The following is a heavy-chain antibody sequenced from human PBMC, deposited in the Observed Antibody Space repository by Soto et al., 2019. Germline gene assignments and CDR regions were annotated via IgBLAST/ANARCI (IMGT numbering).Heavy chain of an antibody. CDR2: INAGSGNT. V-gene: IGHV1-3*01. CDR3: ARGIPLHRYSSSYYFDY. J-gene: IGHJ4*02. CDR1: GYTFTSYA. D-gene: IGHD6-6*01. Sequence: GASVKVSCKASGYTFTSYAMHWVRQAPGQRLEWMGWINAGSGNTKYSQKFQGRVTITRDTSASTAYMELSSLKSEDTAVYYCARGIPLHRYSSSYYFDYWGQGTLVTVSS.